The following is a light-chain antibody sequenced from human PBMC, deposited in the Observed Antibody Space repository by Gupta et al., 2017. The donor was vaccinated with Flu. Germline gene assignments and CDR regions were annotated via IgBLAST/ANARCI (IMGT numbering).Light chain of an antibody. CDR1: QGISSY. Sequence: VTITCRASQGISSYLAWYQQKPGKAPKLLIYAASTWQSGVPSRFSGSGSGTDFTLTISCLQSEDFATYYCQQYYSYPPLFGQGTKVEIK. CDR2: AAS. CDR3: QQYYSYPPL. V-gene: IGKV1-8*01. J-gene: IGKJ1*01.